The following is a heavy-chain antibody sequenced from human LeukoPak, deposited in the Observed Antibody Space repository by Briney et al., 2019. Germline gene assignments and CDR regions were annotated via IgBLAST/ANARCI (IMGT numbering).Heavy chain of an antibody. CDR1: GFTFSSYG. D-gene: IGHD5-24*01. CDR3: AKDGRWLQLEYYFDY. J-gene: IGHJ4*02. V-gene: IGHV3-23*01. CDR2: ISGSGGST. Sequence: GGSLRLSCAASGFTFSSYGMSWVRQAPGKGLEWVSAISGSGGSTYYADSVKGRFTISRDNSKNTLYLQMNSLRAEDTAFYYCAKDGRWLQLEYYFDYWGQGTLVTVSS.